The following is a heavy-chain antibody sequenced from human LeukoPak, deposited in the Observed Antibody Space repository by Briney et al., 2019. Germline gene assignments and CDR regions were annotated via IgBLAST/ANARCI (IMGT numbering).Heavy chain of an antibody. J-gene: IGHJ6*03. CDR1: GFIFSDYY. CDR2: ISNSGSII. V-gene: IGHV3-11*01. Sequence: GGSLRLSCAASGFIFSDYYMSWIRQAPGKGLEWVSYISNSGSIIHYADSLKGRFTISRDNAKNSVYLQMNSLRAEDTAVYYCAKVGGYCSGGSCGWYYYYMDVWGKGTTVTISS. D-gene: IGHD2-15*01. CDR3: AKVGGYCSGGSCGWYYYYMDV.